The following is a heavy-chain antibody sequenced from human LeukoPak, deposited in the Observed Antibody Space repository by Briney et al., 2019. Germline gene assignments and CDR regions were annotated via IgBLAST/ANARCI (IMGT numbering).Heavy chain of an antibody. Sequence: SETLSLTCSVSGGSIGNGDYYWGWIRQAPGKGLEWIGSIFFGGSTHYNPSLKSRATISVDTSKNQFSLKLTSVTAAGAAMYYCARQLPTAAADTRGYFDYWGQGTVVTVSS. J-gene: IGHJ4*01. D-gene: IGHD6-25*01. CDR1: GGSIGNGDYY. V-gene: IGHV4-39*01. CDR2: IFFGGST. CDR3: ARQLPTAAADTRGYFDY.